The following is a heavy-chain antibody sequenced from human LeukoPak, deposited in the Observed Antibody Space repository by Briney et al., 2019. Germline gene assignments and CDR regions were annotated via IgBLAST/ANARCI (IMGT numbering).Heavy chain of an antibody. V-gene: IGHV4-34*01. Sequence: PSETLSLTCAVYGGSFSGYYWSWIRQPPGKGLEWIGEINHSGSTNHNPSLKSRVTISVDTSKNQFSLKLSSVTAADTAVYYCARTYYDFWSGYLYYFDYWGQGTLVTVSS. CDR3: ARTYYDFWSGYLYYFDY. D-gene: IGHD3-3*01. CDR2: INHSGST. J-gene: IGHJ4*02. CDR1: GGSFSGYY.